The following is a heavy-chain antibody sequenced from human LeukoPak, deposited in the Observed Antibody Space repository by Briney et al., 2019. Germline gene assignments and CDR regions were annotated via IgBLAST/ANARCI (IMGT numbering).Heavy chain of an antibody. J-gene: IGHJ4*02. CDR3: AHRFGASYNSWDVGIFDY. D-gene: IGHD1-1*01. CDR1: GFSLSTYGVG. V-gene: IGHV2-5*02. Sequence: GSGPTLVNPTQTLTLTCTFSGFSLSTYGVGVGWIRQPPGKALECLALIYWDDDRRYNPFLMSRLTITKDVSKNQVVLTMSNMDPVDTATYFCAHRFGASYNSWDVGIFDYWGQGALVTVSS. CDR2: IYWDDDR.